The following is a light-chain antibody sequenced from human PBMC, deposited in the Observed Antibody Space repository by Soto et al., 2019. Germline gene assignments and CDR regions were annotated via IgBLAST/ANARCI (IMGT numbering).Light chain of an antibody. CDR1: QSVSNNY. V-gene: IGKV3-11*01. CDR3: QQRLNWPPG. J-gene: IGKJ1*01. CDR2: GAS. Sequence: EIVLTQSPGTLSLSPGERATLSCRASQSVSNNYLAWYQQKPGQAPRLLIYGASNRATGVPARFSGRGSGTDFTLTISDLEPADFGLYYCQQRLNWPPGFGQGTKVDI.